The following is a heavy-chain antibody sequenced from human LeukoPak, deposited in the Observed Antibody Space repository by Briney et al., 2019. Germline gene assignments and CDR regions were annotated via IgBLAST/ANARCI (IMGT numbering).Heavy chain of an antibody. V-gene: IGHV3-21*01. CDR2: ISSSSSYI. J-gene: IGHJ4*02. CDR3: ARGGYYYDSSGYLFDY. CDR1: GFTFSSYS. Sequence: GGSLRLSCAASGFTFSSYSMNWVRQAPGKGLEWVSSISSSSSYIYYADSVKSRFTISRDNAKNSPYLQMNSLRAEDTAVYYCARGGYYYDSSGYLFDYWGQGTLVTVSS. D-gene: IGHD3-22*01.